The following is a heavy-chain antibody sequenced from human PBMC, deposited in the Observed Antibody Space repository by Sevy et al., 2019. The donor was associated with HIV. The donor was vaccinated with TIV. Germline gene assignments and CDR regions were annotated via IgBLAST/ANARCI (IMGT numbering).Heavy chain of an antibody. Sequence: GGSLRLSCAASGFTFSSYEMNWVRQAPGKGLEWVSYISSSGSTIYYADSVKGRFTISRDNAKNSLYLQMNSLRAEDTAVYYCARDKKGTGDGYNPDAFDIWGQGTMVTV. CDR2: ISSSGSTI. D-gene: IGHD2-8*02. V-gene: IGHV3-48*03. CDR3: ARDKKGTGDGYNPDAFDI. CDR1: GFTFSSYE. J-gene: IGHJ3*02.